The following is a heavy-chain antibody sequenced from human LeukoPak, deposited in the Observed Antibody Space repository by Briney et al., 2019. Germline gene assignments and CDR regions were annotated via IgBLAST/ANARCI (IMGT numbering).Heavy chain of an antibody. CDR1: GGSFSGYY. CDR3: ARVGGGGVYFPPRRPVDY. CDR2: INHSGST. D-gene: IGHD2/OR15-2a*01. V-gene: IGHV4-34*01. Sequence: PSETLSLTCAVYGGSFSGYYWSWIRQPPGKGLEWIGEINHSGSTNYNPSLKSRVTISVDTSKNQFSLKLSSVTAADTAVYYCARVGGGGVYFPPRRPVDYWGREPWSPSPQ. J-gene: IGHJ4*02.